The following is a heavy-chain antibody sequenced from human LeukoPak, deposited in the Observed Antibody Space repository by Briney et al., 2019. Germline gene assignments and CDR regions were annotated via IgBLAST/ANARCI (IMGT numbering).Heavy chain of an antibody. CDR2: KHSTDVAT. V-gene: IGHV3-23*01. D-gene: IGHD6-19*01. CDR3: AKGSGSGWYGWFAP. Sequence: GGSLRLSCAASGFTFSNYAMYWVRQPPGKGLEWVSTKHSTDVATYYTHAVKDLLTITRDSSKHTFYLQMNRLRAEDTAVYFCAKGSGSGWYGWFAPWGQGTLVTVSS. CDR1: GFTFSNYA. J-gene: IGHJ5*02.